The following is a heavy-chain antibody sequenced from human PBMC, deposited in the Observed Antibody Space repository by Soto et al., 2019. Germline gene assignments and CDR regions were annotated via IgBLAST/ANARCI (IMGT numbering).Heavy chain of an antibody. CDR1: GFTFSSYG. V-gene: IGHV3-33*01. D-gene: IGHD3-22*01. CDR3: ARGGYDSSGYHSYYFDY. CDR2: IWYDGSNK. J-gene: IGHJ4*02. Sequence: QVPLVESGGGVVQPGRSLRLSCAASGFTFSSYGMHWVRQAPGKGLEWVAVIWYDGSNKYYADSVKGRFTISRDNSKNTLYLQMNSLRAEDTAVYYCARGGYDSSGYHSYYFDYWGQGTLVTVSS.